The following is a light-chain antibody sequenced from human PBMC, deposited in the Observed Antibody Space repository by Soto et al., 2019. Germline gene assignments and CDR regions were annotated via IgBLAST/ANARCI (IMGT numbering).Light chain of an antibody. CDR1: QSVSIH. V-gene: IGKV3-15*01. CDR2: DTS. J-gene: IGKJ5*01. Sequence: VMTQSPGTLSVSLGERATLSCRASQSVSIHLAWYQQKPGQAPRLLIYDTSTRATGIPARFSGSGSGTEFTPTISSLQSEDFAAYYCQQYSNWPPITFGQGTRLEIK. CDR3: QQYSNWPPIT.